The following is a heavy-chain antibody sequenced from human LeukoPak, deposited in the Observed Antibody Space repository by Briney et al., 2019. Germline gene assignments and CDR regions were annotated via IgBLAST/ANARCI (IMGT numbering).Heavy chain of an antibody. CDR2: IYYSGST. CDR3: ARGSSSWRYYMDV. CDR1: GGSISSSSYY. D-gene: IGHD6-13*01. Sequence: SETLSLTCTVSGGSISSSSYYWGWIRQPPGKGRERIGSIYYSGSTYYNPSLKSRVTISVDTSKNQFSLKLSSVTAADTAVYYCARGSSSWRYYMDVWGKGTTVTVSS. J-gene: IGHJ6*03. V-gene: IGHV4-39*07.